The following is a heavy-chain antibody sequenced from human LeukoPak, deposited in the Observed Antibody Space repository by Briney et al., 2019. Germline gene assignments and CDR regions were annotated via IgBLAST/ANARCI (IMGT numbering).Heavy chain of an antibody. D-gene: IGHD3-3*01. CDR3: ARDWYYDFWSDEFDP. J-gene: IGHJ5*02. CDR1: GGSISSSSYY. CDR2: IYYSGST. V-gene: IGHV4-61*01. Sequence: SETLSLTCTVSGGSISSSSYYWGWIRQPPGKGLEWIGYIYYSGSTNYNPSLKSRVTISVDTSKNQFSLELSSVTAADTAVYYCARDWYYDFWSDEFDPWGQGTLVTVSS.